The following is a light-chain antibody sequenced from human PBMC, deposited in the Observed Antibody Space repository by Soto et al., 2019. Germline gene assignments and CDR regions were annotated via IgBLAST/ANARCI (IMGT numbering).Light chain of an antibody. CDR3: QQYNRYST. J-gene: IGKJ1*01. CDR1: QSISSW. CDR2: DAS. Sequence: DIKMTQSPSTLSASVGDRVTITFRASQSISSWLAWYQQKPGKAPKLLIYDASSLESGVPSRFSGSGSGTEFTLTISSLQPDDFATYYCQQYNRYSTFAQGTKVDIK. V-gene: IGKV1-5*01.